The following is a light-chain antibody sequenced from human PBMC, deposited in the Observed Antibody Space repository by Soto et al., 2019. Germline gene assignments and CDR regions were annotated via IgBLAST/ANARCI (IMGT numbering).Light chain of an antibody. CDR2: GNS. CDR1: SSNIGAGYD. V-gene: IGLV1-40*01. Sequence: QSVLTQPPSVSGAPGQRVTISCTGSSSNIGAGYDVHWYQQLPGTAPKLLIYGNSNRPSGVPDRFSGSKSGTSASLAITGLQVDDEGDYYCQSYDSRLSTLVFGGGTKLTVL. CDR3: QSYDSRLSTLV. J-gene: IGLJ2*01.